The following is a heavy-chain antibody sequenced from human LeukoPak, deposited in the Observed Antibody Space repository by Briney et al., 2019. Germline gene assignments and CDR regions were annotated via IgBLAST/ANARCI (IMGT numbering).Heavy chain of an antibody. Sequence: ASVNVSCKASGYTFTSYGMSWVRQAPGQGREGMGWISAYNGNTNYAQKLQGRVTITRDKSKSTAYMELRSLRSDDTAVYYCARYVYDSSGGGLDYWGQGTLVTVSS. D-gene: IGHD3-22*01. V-gene: IGHV1-18*01. J-gene: IGHJ4*02. CDR2: ISAYNGNT. CDR3: ARYVYDSSGGGLDY. CDR1: GYTFTSYG.